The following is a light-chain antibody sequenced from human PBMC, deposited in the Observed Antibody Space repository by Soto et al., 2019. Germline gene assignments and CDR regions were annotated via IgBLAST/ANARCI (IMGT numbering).Light chain of an antibody. CDR1: SSDVGSHNF. Sequence: QSALTQPASVSGSPGQSITISCTGTSSDVGSHNFVSWHQQHPGKAPKFMIYGVNNRPSGVSNRFSGSKSGNTASLTISGLQDEDEADYYCSSYTSTNTGVFGGGTKVTVL. V-gene: IGLV2-14*01. CDR2: GVN. CDR3: SSYTSTNTGV. J-gene: IGLJ3*02.